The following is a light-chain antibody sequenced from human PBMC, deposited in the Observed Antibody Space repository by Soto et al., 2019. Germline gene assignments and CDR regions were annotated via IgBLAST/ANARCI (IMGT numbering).Light chain of an antibody. V-gene: IGKV1-5*03. Sequence: DIQMTQSPSTLSASVGDRVTITCRATQSISSWLAWYQQKPGKAPKVMIYKASSLESGVPSRFSGSGSGTEFTLTISSLQPDDFATYYCQQYHDSPWTFGQGTKVEVK. J-gene: IGKJ1*01. CDR1: QSISSW. CDR2: KAS. CDR3: QQYHDSPWT.